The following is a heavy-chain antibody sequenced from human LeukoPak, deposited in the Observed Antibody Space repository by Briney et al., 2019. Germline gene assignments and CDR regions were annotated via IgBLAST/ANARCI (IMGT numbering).Heavy chain of an antibody. CDR1: GYTFTSYA. Sequence: ASVKVSCKASGYTFTSYAMNWVRQAPGQGLEWMGWINTNTGNPTYAQGSTGRFVFSLDTSVSTAYLQISSLKAEDTAVYYCARDYRYYYGSAYYYYGMDVWGQGTTVTVSS. D-gene: IGHD3-10*01. CDR2: INTNTGNP. V-gene: IGHV7-4-1*02. J-gene: IGHJ6*02. CDR3: ARDYRYYYGSAYYYYGMDV.